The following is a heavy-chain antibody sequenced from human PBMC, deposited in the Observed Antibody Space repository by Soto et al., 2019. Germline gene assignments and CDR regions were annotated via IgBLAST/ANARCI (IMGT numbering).Heavy chain of an antibody. D-gene: IGHD5-12*01. CDR1: GGSISSYY. J-gene: IGHJ4*02. Sequence: PSETLSLTCTVSGGSISSYYWSWIRQPPGKGLEWIGYMYNDGATDYNPSLKSRISMSLDTSTKQFSLRLSSVTAADTAVYFCARGPTITTDFWGRGILVTVSS. V-gene: IGHV4-59*01. CDR3: ARGPTITTDF. CDR2: MYNDGAT.